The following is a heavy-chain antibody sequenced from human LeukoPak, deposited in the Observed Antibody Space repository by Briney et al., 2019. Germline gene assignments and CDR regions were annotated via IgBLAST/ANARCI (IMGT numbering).Heavy chain of an antibody. CDR2: RNPNSGNT. CDR3: ASRGGYWDYFDY. Sequence: GASVTVSCTASGCTFSSYDINWVRQPTGQGLEWMGWRNPNSGNTGYAQKFQGRVTMIRNTSISTAYMELSSLRSEDTAVYYCASRGGYWDYFDYWGQGTLVTVSS. CDR1: GCTFSSYD. V-gene: IGHV1-8*01. D-gene: IGHD3-22*01. J-gene: IGHJ4*02.